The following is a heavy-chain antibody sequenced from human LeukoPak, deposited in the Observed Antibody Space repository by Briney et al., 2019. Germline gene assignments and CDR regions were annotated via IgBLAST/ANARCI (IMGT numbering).Heavy chain of an antibody. J-gene: IGHJ4*02. V-gene: IGHV3-30-3*01. CDR1: GFTFSSYA. D-gene: IGHD3-10*01. Sequence: GGSLRLSCAASGFTFSSYAMHWVRQAPGKGLEWVAVISYDGSNKYYADSVKGRFTISRDNSKNTLYLQMNSLRAEDTAVYYCARDLGFGELLFYFDYWGQGTLVTVSS. CDR3: ARDLGFGELLFYFDY. CDR2: ISYDGSNK.